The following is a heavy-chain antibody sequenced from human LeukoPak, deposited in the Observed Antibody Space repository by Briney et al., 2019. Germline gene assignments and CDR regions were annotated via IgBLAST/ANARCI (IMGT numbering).Heavy chain of an antibody. CDR2: INLNSRTI. CDR1: GFTFSTYG. V-gene: IGHV3-48*01. J-gene: IGHJ4*02. Sequence: GGSLRLSCAASGFTFSTYGMNWVRQTPGKGLEWVSYINLNSRTIDYADSVRGRFTISRDSAKSSLYLQMNSLRAGDTAVYYCARGGAARPDYWGQGTLVTVFS. D-gene: IGHD6-6*01. CDR3: ARGGAARPDY.